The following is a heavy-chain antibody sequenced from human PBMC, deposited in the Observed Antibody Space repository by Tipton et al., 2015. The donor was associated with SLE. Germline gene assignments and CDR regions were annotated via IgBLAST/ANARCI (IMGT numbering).Heavy chain of an antibody. CDR2: IHDSGSA. CDR1: GVSMSTHY. J-gene: IGHJ4*02. CDR3: ATFSQTRLFDY. Sequence: TLSLTCTVSGVSMSTHYWTWIRQPPGKGLEWIGYIHDSGSAIYNPSLKSRVTISVDTSESQFSLRMSSVTAADTAVYYCATFSQTRLFDYWGQGRLVTVSS. D-gene: IGHD3-3*02. V-gene: IGHV4-59*11.